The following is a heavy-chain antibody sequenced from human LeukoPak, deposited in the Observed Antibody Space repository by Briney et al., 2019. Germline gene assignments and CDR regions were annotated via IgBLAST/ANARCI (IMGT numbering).Heavy chain of an antibody. CDR2: INHSGST. V-gene: IGHV4-34*01. D-gene: IGHD3-10*01. J-gene: IGHJ4*02. CDR3: ARSFRYGSGSYYCDY. CDR1: GGSFSGYY. Sequence: SETLSLTCAVYGGSFSGYYWSWIRQPPGKGLEWIGEINHSGSTNYNPSLKSRVTISVDTSKNQFSLKLSSVTAADTAVYYCARSFRYGSGSYYCDYWGQGTLVTVSS.